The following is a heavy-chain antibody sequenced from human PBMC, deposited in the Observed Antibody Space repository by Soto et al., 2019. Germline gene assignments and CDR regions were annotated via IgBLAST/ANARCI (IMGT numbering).Heavy chain of an antibody. D-gene: IGHD4-17*01. CDR2: ISCSGGST. V-gene: IGHV3-23*01. CDR3: AKGLGDYLYYYYYRMDV. Sequence: GGCVRLCCASSGFSFISYAVSGVRQARGKGLEWVSAISCSGGSTYYADSVKGRFTISRDNSKNTLYLQMNSLRAEDTAVYYCAKGLGDYLYYYYYRMDVWGQRTTVTVSS. CDR1: GFSFISYA. J-gene: IGHJ6*02.